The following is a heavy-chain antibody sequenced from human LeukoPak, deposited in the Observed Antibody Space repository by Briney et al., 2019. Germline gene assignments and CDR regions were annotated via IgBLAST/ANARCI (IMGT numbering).Heavy chain of an antibody. CDR3: ARNYDSSGSRSYYFDY. Sequence: ASVKVSCKASGYTFTSYYMHWVRQAPGQGLEWMGIINPSGGSTSYAQKFQGRVTMTRDMSTSTVYMELSSLRSEDTAVYYCARNYDSSGSRSYYFDYWGQGTLVTVSS. D-gene: IGHD3-22*01. CDR1: GYTFTSYY. V-gene: IGHV1-46*01. J-gene: IGHJ4*02. CDR2: INPSGGST.